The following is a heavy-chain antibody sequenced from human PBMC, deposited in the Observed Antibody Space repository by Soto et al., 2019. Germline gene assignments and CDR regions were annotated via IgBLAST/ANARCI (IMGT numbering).Heavy chain of an antibody. D-gene: IGHD3-10*01. Sequence: GGSLRLSCAASGFTVSSYGMHWVRQAPGKGLEWVAVIWYDGSNKYYADSVKGRFTISRDNSKNTLYLQMNSLRAEDTAVYYCARGVPLLLWFGEPSYDAFDIWGQGTMVTVSS. CDR1: GFTVSSYG. J-gene: IGHJ3*02. CDR3: ARGVPLLLWFGEPSYDAFDI. V-gene: IGHV3-33*01. CDR2: IWYDGSNK.